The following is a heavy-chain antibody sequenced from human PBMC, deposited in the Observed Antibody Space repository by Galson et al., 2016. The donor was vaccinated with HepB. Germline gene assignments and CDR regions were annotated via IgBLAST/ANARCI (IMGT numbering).Heavy chain of an antibody. V-gene: IGHV1-69*13. CDR2: IIPMFGTS. CDR3: ATEVGGTGFDH. J-gene: IGHJ4*02. CDR1: GGSFTTYG. Sequence: SVKVSCKASGGSFTTYGISWVRQAPGQGLEWMGGIIPMFGTSNHAQKFQGRVTITADESTSTVYMEFTSLTSEDTAVYFCATEVGGTGFDHWGQGTVVIVS. D-gene: IGHD1-14*01.